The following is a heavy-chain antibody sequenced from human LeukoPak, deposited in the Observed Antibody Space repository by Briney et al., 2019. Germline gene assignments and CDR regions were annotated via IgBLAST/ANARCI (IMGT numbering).Heavy chain of an antibody. CDR3: ARSKVRGVISKDWFDP. CDR1: GYSISSGYS. V-gene: IGHV4-38-2*02. CDR2: IYHSGST. J-gene: IGHJ5*02. D-gene: IGHD3-10*01. Sequence: SETLSLTCTVSGYSISSGYSWGWIRQPPGKGLEWIGSIYHSGSTYYNPSLKSRVTISVDTSKNQFSLKLSSVTAADTAVYYCARSKVRGVISKDWFDPWGQGTLVTVSS.